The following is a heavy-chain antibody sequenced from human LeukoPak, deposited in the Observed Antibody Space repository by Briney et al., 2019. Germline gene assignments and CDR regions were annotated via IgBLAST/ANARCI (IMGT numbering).Heavy chain of an antibody. CDR2: ISAYNGNT. D-gene: IGHD1-26*01. Sequence: ASVKVSCKASGYTFTSYGITWVRQAPGQGLEWMGWISAYNGNTNYAQKLQGRVTMTTDTSTSTAYMELRSLRSDDTAVYYCARRRVGATLDWFDPWGQGTLVTVSS. CDR3: ARRRVGATLDWFDP. CDR1: GYTFTSYG. V-gene: IGHV1-18*01. J-gene: IGHJ5*02.